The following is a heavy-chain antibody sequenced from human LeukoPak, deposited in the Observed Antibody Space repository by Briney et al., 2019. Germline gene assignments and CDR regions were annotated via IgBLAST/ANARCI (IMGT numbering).Heavy chain of an antibody. D-gene: IGHD6-13*01. V-gene: IGHV4-59*01. CDR3: ARQPSSWFTSFDS. Sequence: SETLSLTCTVSGGSLSSYFWSWIRQPPGKGLEWIAYIYYSGSNNYNPSLKSRVTISVDTSKNQFSLKLSSVTAADTAVYYWARQPSSWFTSFDSWGQGTLVTVSS. CDR1: GGSLSSYF. J-gene: IGHJ4*02. CDR2: IYYSGSN.